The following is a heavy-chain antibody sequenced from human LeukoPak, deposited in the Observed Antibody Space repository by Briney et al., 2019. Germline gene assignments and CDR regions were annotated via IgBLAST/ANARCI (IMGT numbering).Heavy chain of an antibody. Sequence: ASVKVSCKASGYTFTGYYMHWVRQAPGQGLEWMGWINPNSGVTNYAQKFQGRVTMTRDTSISTAYMELSRLRSDDTAVYYCAREDIVVVPAADFDPWGQGTLVTVSS. CDR2: INPNSGVT. CDR3: AREDIVVVPAADFDP. CDR1: GYTFTGYY. V-gene: IGHV1-2*02. J-gene: IGHJ5*02. D-gene: IGHD2-2*01.